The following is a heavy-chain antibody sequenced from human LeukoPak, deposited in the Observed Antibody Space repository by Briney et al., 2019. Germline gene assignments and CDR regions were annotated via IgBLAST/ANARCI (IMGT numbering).Heavy chain of an antibody. D-gene: IGHD6-6*01. CDR3: TRDPRHFDS. J-gene: IGHJ5*01. Sequence: TGGSLRLSCAASGFTFSDSYMTWVRQAPGKGVEWVAYISGSGHDINYSDSVKGRFTISRDNAKNSLYLQMSSLRVEDTAVYYCTRDPRHFDSCSQGTLVTVSS. V-gene: IGHV3-11*04. CDR1: GFTFSDSY. CDR2: ISGSGHDI.